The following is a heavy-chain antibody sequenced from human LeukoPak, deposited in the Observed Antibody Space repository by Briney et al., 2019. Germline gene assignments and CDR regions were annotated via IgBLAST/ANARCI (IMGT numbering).Heavy chain of an antibody. V-gene: IGHV4-30-4*08. D-gene: IGHD3-22*01. CDR1: GVSISSGGYS. CDR2: IYYSGST. J-gene: IGHJ4*02. CDR3: AREDYYDSSGYYGGVVY. Sequence: PSETLSLTCAVSGVSISSGGYSWSWIRQPPGKGLEWIGYIYYSGSTYYNPSLKSRVTISVDTSKNQFSLKLSSVTAADTAVYYCAREDYYDSSGYYGGVVYWGQGTLVTVSS.